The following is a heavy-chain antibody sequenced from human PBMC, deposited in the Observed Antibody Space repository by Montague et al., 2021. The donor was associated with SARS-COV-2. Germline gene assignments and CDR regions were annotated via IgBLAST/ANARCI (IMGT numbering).Heavy chain of an antibody. Sequence: SETLSLTCTVSGDSVSRGSSYWSWIRQPPGKGLEWIGYIYYTGSRKYNSSLKSRPTISVDTSKNQFSLKLSSVTAADTAVYYCARNAGGEGYTSWFDSWGQGTLVIVSS. CDR2: IYYTGSR. D-gene: IGHD5-24*01. V-gene: IGHV4-61*01. CDR3: ARNAGGEGYTSWFDS. CDR1: GDSVSRGSSY. J-gene: IGHJ5*01.